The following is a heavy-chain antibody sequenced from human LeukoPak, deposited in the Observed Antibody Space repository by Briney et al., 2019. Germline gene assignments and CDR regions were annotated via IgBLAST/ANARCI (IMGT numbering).Heavy chain of an antibody. V-gene: IGHV4-30-4*01. D-gene: IGHD2-8*02. J-gene: IGHJ4*02. CDR3: ARVSTEGDELVGPLDY. CDR2: IYYSGST. CDR1: GGSISSGEYY. Sequence: SQTLSLTCTVSGGSISSGEYYWSWIRQPPGKGLEWIGYIYYSGSTYYNPSLESRVTISIDTSKNQFSLKVSSVTAADTAVYYCARVSTEGDELVGPLDYWGQGTLVTVST.